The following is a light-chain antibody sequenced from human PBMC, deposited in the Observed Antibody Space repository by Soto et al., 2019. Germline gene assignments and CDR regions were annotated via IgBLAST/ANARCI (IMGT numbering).Light chain of an antibody. Sequence: QSALTQPRSASGSPGQSVTLSCTGTTSHFGAYDYVSWYQQRPGKAPKLMIYDVTKRPSGVPDRFSGSKSGNTASLTISGLQSEDEADYYCCSYAGIYSWVFGSGTKLTVL. CDR2: DVT. CDR3: CSYAGIYSWV. V-gene: IGLV2-11*01. J-gene: IGLJ1*01. CDR1: TSHFGAYDY.